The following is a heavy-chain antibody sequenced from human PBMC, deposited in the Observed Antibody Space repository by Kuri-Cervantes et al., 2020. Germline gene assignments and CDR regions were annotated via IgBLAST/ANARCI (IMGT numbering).Heavy chain of an antibody. V-gene: IGHV4-34*01. CDR2: INHSGST. CDR1: GGSFSGHY. J-gene: IGHJ4*02. CDR3: ARGWSTMVGD. Sequence: ESLKISCAVYGGSFSGHYWTWIRQPPGKGLEWIGEINHSGSTNYNPSLKSRVTISVDTSKNQFSLKLSSVTAADTAVYYCARGWSTMVGDWGQGTLVTVSS. D-gene: IGHD3-10*01.